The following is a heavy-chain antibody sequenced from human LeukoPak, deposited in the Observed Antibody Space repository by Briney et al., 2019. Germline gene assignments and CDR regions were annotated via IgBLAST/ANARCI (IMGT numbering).Heavy chain of an antibody. CDR3: ARDRPLMVYAIRYYYGMDV. D-gene: IGHD2-8*01. CDR1: GYTFTSYY. CDR2: INPSGGST. J-gene: IGHJ6*02. Sequence: ASEKVSCKASGYTFTSYYMHWVRQAPGQGLEWMGIINPSGGSTSYAQKFQGRVTMTRDTSTSTVYMGLSSLRSDDTAVYYCARDRPLMVYAIRYYYGMDVWGQGTTVTVSS. V-gene: IGHV1-46*01.